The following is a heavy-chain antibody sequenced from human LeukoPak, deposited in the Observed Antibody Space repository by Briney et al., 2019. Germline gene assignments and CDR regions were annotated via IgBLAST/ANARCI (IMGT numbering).Heavy chain of an antibody. D-gene: IGHD6-19*01. CDR2: INGDGGGT. J-gene: IGHJ4*02. V-gene: IGHV3-23*01. CDR3: AKGDSAWYAFDY. Sequence: PGGSLRLSCAASGFTFISYAMNWVRQAPGKGLEWVSVINGDGGGTYYADSVKGRFTISRDNSKNTLYLQMNSLRAEDTAVYYCAKGDSAWYAFDYWGQGTLVTVSS. CDR1: GFTFISYA.